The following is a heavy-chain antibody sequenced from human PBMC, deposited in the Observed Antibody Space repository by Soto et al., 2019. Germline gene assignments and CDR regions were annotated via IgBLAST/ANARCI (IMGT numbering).Heavy chain of an antibody. Sequence: QVQLQQSGPGLVKPSQTLSLTCAISGDSVSSNSAAWNWIRQSPSRGLEWLGRTYYRSKWYNDYAVSVKSRITINPDTSKNQFSLQLNSVTPEDTAVYYCARDRSIAAAGIRSDWYFDLWGRGTLVTVSS. D-gene: IGHD6-13*01. V-gene: IGHV6-1*01. CDR2: TYYRSKWYN. CDR1: GDSVSSNSAA. CDR3: ARDRSIAAAGIRSDWYFDL. J-gene: IGHJ2*01.